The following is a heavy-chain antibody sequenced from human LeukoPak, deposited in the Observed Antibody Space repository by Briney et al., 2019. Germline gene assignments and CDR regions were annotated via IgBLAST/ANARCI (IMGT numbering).Heavy chain of an antibody. CDR1: GGSISNYY. J-gene: IGHJ4*02. CDR2: IYYSGST. CDR3: ARIPDGITMGFDY. Sequence: SETLSLTCTVSGGSISNYYWSWIRQPPGKGLEWIGYIYYSGSTNCNPSLKSRVTISVDTSKNQFSLKLSSVTAADTAVYYCARIPDGITMGFDYWGQGTLVTVSS. D-gene: IGHD3-10*01. V-gene: IGHV4-59*08.